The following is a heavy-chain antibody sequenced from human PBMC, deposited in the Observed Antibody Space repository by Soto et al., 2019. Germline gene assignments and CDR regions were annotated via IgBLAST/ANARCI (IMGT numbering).Heavy chain of an antibody. D-gene: IGHD6-13*01. CDR2: IKQDGSEK. Sequence: GGSLRLSCAASGFTFSSYWMSWVRQAPGKGLEWVANIKQDGSEKYYVDSVKGRFTISRDNAKNSLYLQMNSLRAEDTAVYYCARGIRTGIAAAEDVWGQGTTVTSP. J-gene: IGHJ6*02. V-gene: IGHV3-7*03. CDR3: ARGIRTGIAAAEDV. CDR1: GFTFSSYW.